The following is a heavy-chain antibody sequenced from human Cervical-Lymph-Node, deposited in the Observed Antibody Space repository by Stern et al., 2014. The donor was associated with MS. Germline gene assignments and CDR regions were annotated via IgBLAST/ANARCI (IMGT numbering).Heavy chain of an antibody. CDR2: IHSSGRT. D-gene: IGHD3-16*01. CDR3: ARDFGSLDH. CDR1: GDSVRSSSHY. Sequence: LQLQESGPGMVKPSETLSLTCTVSGDSVRSSSHYWSWIRQPPGRRLEWIGHIHSSGRTKYNPSLKSRLTISLDTSKNHFSLQLRPVTAADTAVYYCARDFGSLDHWGQGTLVTVSS. V-gene: IGHV4-61*01. J-gene: IGHJ4*02.